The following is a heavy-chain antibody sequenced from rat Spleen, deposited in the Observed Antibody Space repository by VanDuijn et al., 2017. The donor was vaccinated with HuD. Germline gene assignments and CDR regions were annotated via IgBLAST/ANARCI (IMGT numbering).Heavy chain of an antibody. CDR3: ASPDGSLDY. Sequence: EVQLVESDGGLVQPGRSLKLSCAASGFTFSDYYMAWVRQAPTKGLEWVATISYGDSSGHSSTYYRDSVKGRFTVSRDAAKSTLYLQMNSLRSEDTATYYCASPDGSLDYWGQGVMVTVSS. V-gene: IGHV5-29*01. CDR1: GFTFSDYY. D-gene: IGHD1-12*03. J-gene: IGHJ2*01. CDR2: ISYGDSSGHSST.